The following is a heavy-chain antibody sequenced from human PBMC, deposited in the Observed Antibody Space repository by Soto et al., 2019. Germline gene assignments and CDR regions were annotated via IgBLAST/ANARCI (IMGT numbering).Heavy chain of an antibody. CDR2: IYYSGST. CDR1: GGSISSSSYY. CDR3: ARVDYYGSGSYYKPSKAYYYYMDV. J-gene: IGHJ6*03. V-gene: IGHV4-39*07. Sequence: SETLSLTCTVSGGSISSSSYYWGWIRQPPGKGLEWIGSIYYSGSTYYNPSLKSRVTISVDTSKNQFSLKLSSVTAADTAVYYCARVDYYGSGSYYKPSKAYYYYMDVWGKGTTVTVSS. D-gene: IGHD3-10*01.